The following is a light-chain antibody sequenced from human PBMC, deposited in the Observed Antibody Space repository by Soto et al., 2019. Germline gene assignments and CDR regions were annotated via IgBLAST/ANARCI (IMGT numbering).Light chain of an antibody. V-gene: IGKV3-20*01. CDR3: QQYGSSSSWT. Sequence: EIVLTQSPGTLSLSPGERATVSCRASESLSSNYLAWHQQKPGQAPRLLIYGASSRAAGIPDRFSGSGSGTDFTLTIDRLEPEDFAIYYCQQYGSSSSWTFGQGTKVEIK. CDR2: GAS. J-gene: IGKJ1*01. CDR1: ESLSSNY.